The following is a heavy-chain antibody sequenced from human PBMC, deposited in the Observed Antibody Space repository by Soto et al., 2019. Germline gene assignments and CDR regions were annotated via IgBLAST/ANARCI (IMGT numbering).Heavy chain of an antibody. D-gene: IGHD3-9*01. CDR1: GGSVSSGSYY. V-gene: IGHV4-61*01. CDR3: ARAYYDILTGSDAFDI. J-gene: IGHJ3*02. Sequence: PSETLSLTCTVSGGSVSSGSYYWGWIRQPPGKGLEWIGYIYYSGSTNYNPSLKSRVTISVDTSKNQFSLKLSSVTAADTAVYYCARAYYDILTGSDAFDIWGQGTMVTVSS. CDR2: IYYSGST.